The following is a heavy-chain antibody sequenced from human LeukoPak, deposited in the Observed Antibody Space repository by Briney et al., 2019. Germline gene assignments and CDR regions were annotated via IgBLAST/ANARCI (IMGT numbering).Heavy chain of an antibody. V-gene: IGHV3-33*01. CDR1: GFTFSSYG. J-gene: IGHJ6*02. CDR3: ARTRGAAAGSGMDV. Sequence: GGSLRLSCAASGFTFSSYGMHWVRQAPGKGLEWVAVIWYDGSNKYYADSVKGRFTISRDNSKNTLYLQMNSLRAEDTAVYYCARTRGAAAGSGMDVWGQGTTVTVSS. D-gene: IGHD6-13*01. CDR2: IWYDGSNK.